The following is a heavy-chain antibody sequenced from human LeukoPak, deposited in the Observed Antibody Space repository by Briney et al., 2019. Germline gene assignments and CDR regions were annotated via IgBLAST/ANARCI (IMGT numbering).Heavy chain of an antibody. D-gene: IGHD3-22*01. Sequence: GGSLRLSCAASGFTFSSYAMSWVRQAPGKGLEWVANIKQDGSEKYYVDSVKGRFTISRDNAKNSLYLQMNSLRAEDTAVHYCSRNPNYYDSRGQVNWFDPWGQGTLVTVSS. CDR3: SRNPNYYDSRGQVNWFDP. CDR1: GFTFSSYA. CDR2: IKQDGSEK. V-gene: IGHV3-7*01. J-gene: IGHJ5*02.